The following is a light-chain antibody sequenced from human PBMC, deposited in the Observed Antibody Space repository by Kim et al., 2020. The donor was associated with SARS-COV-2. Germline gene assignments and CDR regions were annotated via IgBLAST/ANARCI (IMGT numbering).Light chain of an antibody. CDR1: SSDVGGYNA. CDR3: SSYTGSSTLYV. CDR2: DVS. J-gene: IGLJ1*01. Sequence: QSITISCTGTSSDVGGYNAVSWYQQHPGKAPKLLIYDVSNRPSGVSNRFSGSKSGNTASLTISGLQAEDEADYYCSSYTGSSTLYVFGTGTKVTVL. V-gene: IGLV2-14*03.